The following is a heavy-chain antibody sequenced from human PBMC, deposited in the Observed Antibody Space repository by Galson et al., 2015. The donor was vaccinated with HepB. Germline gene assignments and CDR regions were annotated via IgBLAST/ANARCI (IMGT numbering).Heavy chain of an antibody. D-gene: IGHD3-10*01. J-gene: IGHJ2*01. Sequence: SVKVSCKVSGYTLTELSMHWVRQAPGKGLEWMGGFDPEDGETIYAQRFQGRVTMTEDTSTDTAYMELSSLRSEDTAVYYCAKIDLYYYGSGRQYRYFDLWGRGTLVTVSS. CDR2: FDPEDGET. V-gene: IGHV1-24*01. CDR1: GYTLTELS. CDR3: AKIDLYYYGSGRQYRYFDL.